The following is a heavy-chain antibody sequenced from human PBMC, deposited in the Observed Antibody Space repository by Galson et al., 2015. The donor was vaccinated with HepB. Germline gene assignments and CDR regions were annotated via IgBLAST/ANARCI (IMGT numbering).Heavy chain of an antibody. CDR1: GFTFSSYG. Sequence: SLRLSCAASGFTFSSYGMHWVRQAPGKGLEWVAVIWYDGSNKYYADSVKGRFTISRDNSKNTLYLQMNSLRAEDTAVYYCARDRYYGSGAGHDYWGQGTLVTVSS. CDR3: ARDRYYGSGAGHDY. CDR2: IWYDGSNK. J-gene: IGHJ4*02. D-gene: IGHD3-10*01. V-gene: IGHV3-33*01.